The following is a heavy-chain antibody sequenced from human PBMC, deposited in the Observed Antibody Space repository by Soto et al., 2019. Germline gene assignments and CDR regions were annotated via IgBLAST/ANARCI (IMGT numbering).Heavy chain of an antibody. Sequence: SETLSLTCSVSGGSISGSSYYWGWIRQPPGEGLEWIGSIYYSGNTYYNPSLKSRIPISVHTSEEQFSLHLNSVTATDTAVYYCARHYSTTSAFDSWGQGTLVTVSS. V-gene: IGHV4-39*01. CDR2: IYYSGNT. J-gene: IGHJ4*02. CDR3: ARHYSTTSAFDS. CDR1: GGSISGSSYY. D-gene: IGHD2-2*01.